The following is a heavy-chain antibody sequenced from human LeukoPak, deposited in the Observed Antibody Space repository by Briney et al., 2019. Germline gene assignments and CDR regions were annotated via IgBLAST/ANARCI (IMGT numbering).Heavy chain of an antibody. Sequence: GGSLRLSCAASGFTFSSYEMNWVRQAPGKGLEWVSYISASGITINYADSVKGRFTISRDNAKNSLYLQMNSLRAEDTAVYYCARVFYGDYGAGFDYWGQGTLVTVSS. V-gene: IGHV3-48*03. D-gene: IGHD4-17*01. CDR1: GFTFSSYE. J-gene: IGHJ4*02. CDR2: ISASGITI. CDR3: ARVFYGDYGAGFDY.